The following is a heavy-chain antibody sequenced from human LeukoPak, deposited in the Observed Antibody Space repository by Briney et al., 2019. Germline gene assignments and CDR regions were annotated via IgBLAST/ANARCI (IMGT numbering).Heavy chain of an antibody. V-gene: IGHV1-3*01. CDR3: ARGGNARYCSSTSCSLPHPGMDV. CDR1: GYTFTSYA. D-gene: IGHD2-2*01. J-gene: IGHJ6*02. Sequence: ASVKVSCKASGYTFTSYAMHWVRQAPGQRLEWMGWINAGNGNTKYSQKFQGRVTITRDTSASTAYMELSSLRSEDTAVYYCARGGNARYCSSTSCSLPHPGMDVWGQGTTVTVSS. CDR2: INAGNGNT.